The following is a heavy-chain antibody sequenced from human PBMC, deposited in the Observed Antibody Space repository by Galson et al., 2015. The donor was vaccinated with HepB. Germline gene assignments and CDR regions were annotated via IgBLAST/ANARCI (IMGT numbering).Heavy chain of an antibody. CDR2: ISAYNGNT. CDR1: GYTFTSYG. Sequence: SVKVSCKASGYTFTSYGISWVRQAPGQGLEWMGWISAYNGNTNYAQKLQGRVTMTTDTSTSTAYMELRSLRSDDTAVYYCARVGITMIVVVTRYGMDVWGQGTTVTVSS. CDR3: ARVGITMIVVVTRYGMDV. J-gene: IGHJ6*02. V-gene: IGHV1-18*01. D-gene: IGHD3-22*01.